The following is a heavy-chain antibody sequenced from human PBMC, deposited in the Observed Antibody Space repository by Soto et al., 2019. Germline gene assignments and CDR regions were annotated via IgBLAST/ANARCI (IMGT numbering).Heavy chain of an antibody. D-gene: IGHD1-26*01. CDR3: ASLRGEPTLGYYYGMDV. J-gene: IGHJ6*02. Sequence: ASVKVSCKASGFTFTSSAVQWVRQARGQRLEWIGWIVVGSGNTNYAQKFRERVTITADESTSTAYMELSSLRSEDTAVYYCASLRGEPTLGYYYGMDVWGQGTTVTVSS. V-gene: IGHV1-58*01. CDR2: IVVGSGNT. CDR1: GFTFTSSA.